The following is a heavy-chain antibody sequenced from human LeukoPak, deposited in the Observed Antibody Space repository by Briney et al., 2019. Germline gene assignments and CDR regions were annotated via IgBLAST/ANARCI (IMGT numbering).Heavy chain of an antibody. V-gene: IGHV3-33*06. CDR2: IWYDGSNK. Sequence: PGRSLRLSCAASGFTFSSYGMHWVRQAPGKGLEWVAVIWYDGSNKYYADSVKGRFTISRDNSKNTLYLQMNSLSAEDTAVYYCAKVLSRYYYYYMDVWGKGTTVTVSS. J-gene: IGHJ6*03. CDR3: AKVLSRYYYYYMDV. CDR1: GFTFSSYG.